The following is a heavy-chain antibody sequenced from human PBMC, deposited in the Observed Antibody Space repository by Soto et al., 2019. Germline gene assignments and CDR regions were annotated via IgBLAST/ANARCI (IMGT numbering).Heavy chain of an antibody. CDR3: AAPRPNRYYYYYMDV. CDR2: IVVGSGNT. J-gene: IGHJ6*03. V-gene: IGHV1-58*02. Sequence: SVKVSFKASGFTFTSSAMQWLRQARGQRLEWIGWIVVGSGNTNYAQKFQERVTITRDMSTSTAYMELSSLRSEDTAVYYCAAPRPNRYYYYYMDVWGKGTTVTVSS. CDR1: GFTFTSSA.